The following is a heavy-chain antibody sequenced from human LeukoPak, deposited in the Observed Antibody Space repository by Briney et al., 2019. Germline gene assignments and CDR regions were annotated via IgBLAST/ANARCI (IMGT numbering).Heavy chain of an antibody. Sequence: SETLSLTCTVSGGSISSYYWSWIRQPPGKGLEWIGYIYYSGSTNYNPSLKSRVTISVDTSKNQFSLKLSSVTAADTAVYYCARDSEGQWLVSGFDYWGQGTLVTVSS. CDR1: GGSISSYY. CDR3: ARDSEGQWLVSGFDY. J-gene: IGHJ4*02. V-gene: IGHV4-59*01. D-gene: IGHD6-19*01. CDR2: IYYSGST.